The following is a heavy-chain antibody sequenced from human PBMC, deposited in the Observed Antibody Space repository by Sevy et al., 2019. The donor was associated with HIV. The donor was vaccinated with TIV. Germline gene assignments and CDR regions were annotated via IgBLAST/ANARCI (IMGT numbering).Heavy chain of an antibody. J-gene: IGHJ4*02. CDR3: ATTKEYYDSSGYPFDS. CDR2: FDPEDGER. Sequence: ASVKVSCKVPGYTLTEFSMHWVRQAPGKGLEWMGTFDPEDGERIYSQKFQVRFTMTEDTSTHTAYMELNSLGSEDTAVYYCATTKEYYDSSGYPFDSLGQGTMVTVSS. V-gene: IGHV1-24*01. D-gene: IGHD3-22*01. CDR1: GYTLTEFS.